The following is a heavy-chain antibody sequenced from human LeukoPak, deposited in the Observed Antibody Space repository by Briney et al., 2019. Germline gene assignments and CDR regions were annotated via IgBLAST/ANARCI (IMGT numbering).Heavy chain of an antibody. J-gene: IGHJ6*04. D-gene: IGHD1-1*01. V-gene: IGHV3-23*01. CDR1: GFTFSGYA. CDR3: AKDGATGTWVYYYYGMDV. CDR2: ISGSGGST. Sequence: GGSLRLSCSASGFTFSGYAMSWVRQAPGKGLEGVSAISGSGGSTYYADSVKGRFTISSDNSKNTLYLQMNSLRAADTAVYYCAKDGATGTWVYYYYGMDVWGKGTTVTVSS.